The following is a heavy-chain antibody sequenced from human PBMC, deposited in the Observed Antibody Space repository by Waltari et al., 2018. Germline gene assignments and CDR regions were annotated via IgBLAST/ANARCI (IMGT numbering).Heavy chain of an antibody. CDR3: ARSLRGYFYES. CDR1: GASISRYY. CDR2: IYYSGSP. D-gene: IGHD5-12*01. V-gene: IGHV4-59*01. Sequence: QVQLQESGPGLVKPSETLSLTCNVSGASISRYYWSWIRQPPGKGLEWIGYIYYSGSPNYNPSFKSRLTMSIDTSNNQFSLRVISVTAADTAVYYCARSLRGYFYESWGRGTLVTVSS. J-gene: IGHJ4*02.